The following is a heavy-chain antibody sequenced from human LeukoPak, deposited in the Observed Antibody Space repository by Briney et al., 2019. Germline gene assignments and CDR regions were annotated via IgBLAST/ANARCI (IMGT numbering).Heavy chain of an antibody. Sequence: GGSLRLSCAASGFTFSSYAMHWVRQAPRKGLECVAVIWYDGSNKYYADSVKGRFTISRDNSKNTLYLQMNSLRAEDTAVYYCARASAGLFEYWGQGTLVTVSS. V-gene: IGHV3-33*01. J-gene: IGHJ4*02. CDR1: GFTFSSYA. CDR2: IWYDGSNK. CDR3: ARASAGLFEY. D-gene: IGHD6-25*01.